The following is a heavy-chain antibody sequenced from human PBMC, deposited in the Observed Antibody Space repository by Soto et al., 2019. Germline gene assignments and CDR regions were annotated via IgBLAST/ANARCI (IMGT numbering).Heavy chain of an antibody. CDR3: AKDDSLEWFFPLDA. V-gene: IGHV3-23*01. CDR1: GFTFRSYA. D-gene: IGHD3-3*01. CDR2: ISGGGSDT. Sequence: EVHLLESGGGLVQPGGSLRLSCSASGFTFRSYAMSWVRQAPGKGLEWVSGISGGGSDTYYSDSVRGRFIISRDNSKNTLYLQMNSQRVEDSAVYFCAKDDSLEWFFPLDAWGQGTLVTVSS. J-gene: IGHJ5*02.